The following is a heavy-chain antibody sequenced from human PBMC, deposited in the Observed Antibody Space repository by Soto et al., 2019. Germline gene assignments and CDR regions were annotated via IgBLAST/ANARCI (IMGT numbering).Heavy chain of an antibody. CDR2: ISAYNGNT. J-gene: IGHJ6*02. Sequence: QVQLVQSGAEVKKPGASVKVSCKASGYTFTSYGISWVRQAPEQGLEWMGWISAYNGNTNYAQKLQGRVTMTTDTSTSTAYMELRSLRSDDTAVYYCARVLWCSSTSCYSYYYGMDVWGQGTTVTVSS. CDR1: GYTFTSYG. D-gene: IGHD2-2*02. V-gene: IGHV1-18*01. CDR3: ARVLWCSSTSCYSYYYGMDV.